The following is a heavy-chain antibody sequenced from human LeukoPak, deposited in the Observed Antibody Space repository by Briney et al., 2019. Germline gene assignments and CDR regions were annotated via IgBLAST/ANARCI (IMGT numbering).Heavy chain of an antibody. J-gene: IGHJ4*02. V-gene: IGHV3-30*03. CDR3: ARGYCSSTRCHFDY. CDR1: GVTFSSYG. Sequence: PGGSLRLSCAASGVTFSSYGMHWVRQAPGKGLEWVAVISYDGSNKYYADSVKGRFTISRDNSKNTLYLQMNSLRAEDTAVYYCARGYCSSTRCHFDYWGQGTLVTVSS. D-gene: IGHD2-2*01. CDR2: ISYDGSNK.